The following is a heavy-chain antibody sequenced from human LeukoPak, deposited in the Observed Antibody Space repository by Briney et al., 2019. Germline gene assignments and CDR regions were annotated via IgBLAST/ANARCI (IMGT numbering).Heavy chain of an antibody. CDR3: ARSRSSHYYYTLDV. D-gene: IGHD6-6*01. J-gene: IGHJ6*02. CDR1: GFTFSTYT. V-gene: IGHV3-21*01. CDR2: NSSSSTYI. Sequence: GRSLSLSRAASGFTFSTYTMNWVRQAPSKGLEEVSANSSSSTYIYYADGGRDRFTVARDNATNSLQLQMSRLRAEDTAGYCCARSRSSHYYYTLDVWGQGTTVAVSS.